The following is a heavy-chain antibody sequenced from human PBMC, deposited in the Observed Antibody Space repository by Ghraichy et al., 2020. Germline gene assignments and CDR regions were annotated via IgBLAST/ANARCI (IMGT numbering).Heavy chain of an antibody. J-gene: IGHJ4*02. D-gene: IGHD3/OR15-3a*01. CDR2: IYYSGST. V-gene: IGHV4-59*12. Sequence: SETLSLTCTVSGGSISTYYWNWIRQPPGNGLEWIGYIYYSGSTNYNPSLKSRVTIAVDTSKNQLSLKLTSVTAADTAVYYCASALLDSPFGYWGQGTLVTVSS. CDR3: ASALLDSPFGY. CDR1: GGSISTYY.